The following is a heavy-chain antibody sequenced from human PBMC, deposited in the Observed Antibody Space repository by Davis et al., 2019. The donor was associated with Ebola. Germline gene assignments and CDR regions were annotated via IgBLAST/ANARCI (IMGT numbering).Heavy chain of an antibody. CDR1: GFRFSSYV. D-gene: IGHD5-12*01. Sequence: HTGGSLRLSCVASGFRFSSYVMGWVRQAPGKGLVWVSRINSDGSTTTYADSVKGRFTISRDNAKNMLYLQMNSLRAEDTAVYYCARDQNWLRGDYWGQGTLVTVSS. CDR2: INSDGSTT. J-gene: IGHJ4*02. V-gene: IGHV3-74*01. CDR3: ARDQNWLRGDY.